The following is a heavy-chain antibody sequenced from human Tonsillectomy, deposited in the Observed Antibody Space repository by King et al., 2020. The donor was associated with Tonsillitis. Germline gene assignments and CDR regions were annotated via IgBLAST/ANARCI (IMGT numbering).Heavy chain of an antibody. CDR2: IRYDGSNK. CDR1: GFTFSSYG. J-gene: IGHJ4*02. Sequence: VQLVESGGGVVQPGGSLRLSCAASGFTFSSYGMHWVRQAPGKGLEWVAFIRYDGSNKYYADSVKGRFTISRDNSKNTLYLQMNSLRAEDTAVYYCAKGPRLPNDDSSGYYPDWGQGTLVTVSS. V-gene: IGHV3-30*02. CDR3: AKGPRLPNDDSSGYYPD. D-gene: IGHD3-22*01.